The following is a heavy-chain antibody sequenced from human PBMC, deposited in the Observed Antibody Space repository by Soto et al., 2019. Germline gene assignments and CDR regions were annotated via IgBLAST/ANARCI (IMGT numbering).Heavy chain of an antibody. CDR2: INHSGST. Sequence: SETLSLTCAVYGGSFSGYYWSWIRQPPGKGLEWIGEINHSGSTNYNPSLKSRVTMSVDTSKNQFSLKLTSVTASDTAVYYCARQRVIPATPTNWFDPWGQGTLVTVSS. CDR1: GGSFSGYY. D-gene: IGHD2-15*01. J-gene: IGHJ5*02. V-gene: IGHV4-34*01. CDR3: ARQRVIPATPTNWFDP.